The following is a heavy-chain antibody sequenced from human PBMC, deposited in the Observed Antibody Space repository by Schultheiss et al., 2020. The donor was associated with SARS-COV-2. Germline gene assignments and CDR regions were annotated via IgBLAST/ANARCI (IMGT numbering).Heavy chain of an antibody. CDR3: ARGVGDASTNTILNAFDI. J-gene: IGHJ3*02. D-gene: IGHD3-3*01. CDR2: ISYDGSNK. V-gene: IGHV3-30-3*01. CDR1: GFTFSSYA. Sequence: SCAASGFTFSSYAMHWVRQAPGKGLEWVAVISYDGSNKYYADSVKGRFTISRDNSKNTLYLQMNSLRAEDTAVYYCARGVGDASTNTILNAFDIWGQGTMVTVSS.